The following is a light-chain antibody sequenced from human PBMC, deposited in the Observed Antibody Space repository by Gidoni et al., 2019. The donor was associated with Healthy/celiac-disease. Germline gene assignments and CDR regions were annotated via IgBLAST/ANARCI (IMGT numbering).Light chain of an antibody. CDR2: EVS. CDR1: SSDGGGYNY. V-gene: IGLV2-14*01. Sequence: QSALTQPASVSGSPGQSLTISCTGTSSDGGGYNYVSLYQQHPGKAPKLLIYEVSNRPSGVSIRFSGSKSGTTASLTISGLQAVAEADYYCSSYTSSSPRVFGGGTKLTVL. J-gene: IGLJ3*02. CDR3: SSYTSSSPRV.